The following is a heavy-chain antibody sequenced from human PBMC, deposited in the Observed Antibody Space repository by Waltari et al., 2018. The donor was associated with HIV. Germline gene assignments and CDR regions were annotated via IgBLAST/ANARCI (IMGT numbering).Heavy chain of an antibody. CDR1: GYNFKNYG. CDR2: ISGYDGIS. J-gene: IGHJ4*02. Sequence: QVQLVQSGAEVKKPGVSVKVSCKTSGYNFKNYGITWVRQAPGQGLEWMAWISGYDGISKATQKFQGRVTVTTDTSTNTGHMELRSLRSNDTAVYYCARSSGTYYIDYWGQGTQVTVSS. V-gene: IGHV1-18*01. D-gene: IGHD5-12*01. CDR3: ARSSGTYYIDY.